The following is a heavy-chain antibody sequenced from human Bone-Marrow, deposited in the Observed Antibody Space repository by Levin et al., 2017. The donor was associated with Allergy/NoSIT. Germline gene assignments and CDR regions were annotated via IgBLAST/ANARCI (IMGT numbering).Heavy chain of an antibody. J-gene: IGHJ4*02. V-gene: IGHV3-23*01. CDR2: ISGSGGNT. D-gene: IGHD3-22*01. CDR1: GFIFSNYA. Sequence: GGSLRLSCAASGFIFSNYAMNWVRQAPGKGLEWVSQISGSGGNTHYADSVKGRFTFSRDNSKNTLYLQMNSLRAEDTSVYYCAGYDTSAYHSPFDYWGQGTLVTVSS. CDR3: AGYDTSAYHSPFDY.